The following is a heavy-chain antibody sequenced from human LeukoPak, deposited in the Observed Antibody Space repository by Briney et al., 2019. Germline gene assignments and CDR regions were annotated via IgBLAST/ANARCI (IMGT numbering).Heavy chain of an antibody. D-gene: IGHD3-10*01. CDR3: ARGNVAHYYGSASHNY. Sequence: PSETLSLTCTVYGGSFSGYYWSWIRQPPGKGLEWIGEINHSGGTNYNLSLKSRITISVDTSKNQFSLKLSSVTAAETAVYYCARGNVAHYYGSASHNYWGQGTLVTVSS. CDR2: INHSGGT. V-gene: IGHV4-34*01. CDR1: GGSFSGYY. J-gene: IGHJ4*02.